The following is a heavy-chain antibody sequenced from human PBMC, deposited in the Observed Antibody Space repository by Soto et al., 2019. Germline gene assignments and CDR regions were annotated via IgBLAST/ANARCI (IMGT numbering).Heavy chain of an antibody. D-gene: IGHD5-12*01. CDR1: GDSISSSSYY. V-gene: IGHV4-39*01. CDR2: IYYSGST. Sequence: TSETLSLTCTVSGDSISSSSYYWGWIRQPPGKGLEWIGSIYYSGSTYYNPSLKSRVTISVDTSKNQFSLKLSSVTAADAAVYYCAGNPKYSGYDQTFDYWGQGTLVTVSS. CDR3: AGNPKYSGYDQTFDY. J-gene: IGHJ4*02.